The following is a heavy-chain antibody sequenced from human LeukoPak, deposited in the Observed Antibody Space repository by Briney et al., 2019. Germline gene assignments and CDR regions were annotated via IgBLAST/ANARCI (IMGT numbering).Heavy chain of an antibody. V-gene: IGHV1-46*01. Sequence: EASVKVSCKASGYTFTSYYMHWVRQAPGQGLERMGIINPSGGSTSYAQKFQGRVTMTRDTSTSTVYMELSSLRSEDTAVYYCARMHHDSSGYYYAYFQHWGQGTLVTVSS. CDR3: ARMHHDSSGYYYAYFQH. CDR1: GYTFTSYY. CDR2: INPSGGST. J-gene: IGHJ1*01. D-gene: IGHD3-22*01.